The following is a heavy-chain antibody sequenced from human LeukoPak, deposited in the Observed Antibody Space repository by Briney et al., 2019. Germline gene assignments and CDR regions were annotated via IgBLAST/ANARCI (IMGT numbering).Heavy chain of an antibody. CDR2: ITSTTNYI. J-gene: IGHJ4*02. D-gene: IGHD3-10*01. CDR3: AREKSTYGSGSYDY. V-gene: IGHV3-21*01. CDR1: GFTFSNFS. Sequence: PGGSLRLSCAVSGFTFSNFSVNWVRQAPGKGLEWVSSITSTTNYIYYADSVKGRFTISRDIAKNSLFLQMNSLRAEDTAVYYCAREKSTYGSGSYDYWGQGTLVTVSS.